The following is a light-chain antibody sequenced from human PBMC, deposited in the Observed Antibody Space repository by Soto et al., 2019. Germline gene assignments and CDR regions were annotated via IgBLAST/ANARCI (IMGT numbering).Light chain of an antibody. J-gene: IGKJ2*01. CDR3: QQYGSSPMYT. V-gene: IGKV3-20*01. CDR2: GAC. CDR1: QSVSSSY. Sequence: EIVLTQSPGTLSLSPGERATLSCRASQSVSSSYLAWYQQKPGQAPRLLIYGACSRATGIPDRFSGSGSGTDFTLTISRLEPEDSAVYYCQQYGSSPMYTFGQGTKLEIK.